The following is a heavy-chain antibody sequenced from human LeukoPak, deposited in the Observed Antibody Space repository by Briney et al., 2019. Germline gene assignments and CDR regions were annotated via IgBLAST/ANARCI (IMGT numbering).Heavy chain of an antibody. Sequence: PSGTLSLTCTVSGGSISSYYWSWIRQPPGKGLEWIGYIYYSGSTDYNPSLKSRVTISVDTSKNQFSLKLSSVTAADTAVYYCARGYYDSSPNWYFDLWGRGTLVTVSS. CDR2: IYYSGST. V-gene: IGHV4-59*01. CDR1: GGSISSYY. J-gene: IGHJ2*01. CDR3: ARGYYDSSPNWYFDL. D-gene: IGHD3-22*01.